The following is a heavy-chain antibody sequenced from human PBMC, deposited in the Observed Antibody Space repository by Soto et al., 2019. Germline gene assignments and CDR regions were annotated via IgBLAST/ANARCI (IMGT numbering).Heavy chain of an antibody. V-gene: IGHV1-18*01. J-gene: IGHJ6*03. CDR2: ISAYNGNT. CDR1: GYTFTSYG. D-gene: IGHD4-17*01. Sequence: ASVKVSCKASGYTFTSYGISWVRQAPGQGLEWMGWISAYNGNTNYAQKLQCRVTMTTDTSTSTAYMELRSVRSDDTAVYYCAREVAVTRLYYYYMDGWGKGTTVTVSS. CDR3: AREVAVTRLYYYYMDG.